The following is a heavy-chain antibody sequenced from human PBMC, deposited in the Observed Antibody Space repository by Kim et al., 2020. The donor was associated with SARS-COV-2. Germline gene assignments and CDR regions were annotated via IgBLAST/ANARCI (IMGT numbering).Heavy chain of an antibody. D-gene: IGHD6-13*01. V-gene: IGHV4-31*03. CDR2: IYYSGST. CDR1: GGSISSGGYY. Sequence: SETLSLTCTVSGGSISSGGYYWSWIRQHPGKGLEWIGYIYYSGSTYYNPSLKSRVTISVDTSKNQFSLKLSSVTAADTAVYYCARGPQPYSSSWYDVYYFDYWGQGTLVTVSS. CDR3: ARGPQPYSSSWYDVYYFDY. J-gene: IGHJ4*02.